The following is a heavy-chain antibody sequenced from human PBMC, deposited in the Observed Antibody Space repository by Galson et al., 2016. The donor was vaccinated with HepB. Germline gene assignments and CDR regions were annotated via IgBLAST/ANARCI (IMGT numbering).Heavy chain of an antibody. CDR2: IWYDGSNK. V-gene: IGHV3-33*06. Sequence: SLRLSCAASGFTFSSYGMHWVRQAPGKGLEWVAVIWYDGSNKSYEDPAKGRFTISRDNSKNKLYLQMNSLRAEDTAVYYCAKVTDPYGDYSWFDPWGQGTLVTVSS. CDR1: GFTFSSYG. CDR3: AKVTDPYGDYSWFDP. D-gene: IGHD4-17*01. J-gene: IGHJ5*02.